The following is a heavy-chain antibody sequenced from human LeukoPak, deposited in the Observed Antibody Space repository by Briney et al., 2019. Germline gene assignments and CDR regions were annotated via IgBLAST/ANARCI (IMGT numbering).Heavy chain of an antibody. CDR2: IYYSGST. CDR3: ARIGHQNLDY. J-gene: IGHJ4*02. Sequence: SETLSLTCTVSGGSVSSTSYYWGWIRQPPGKGLEWIGSIYYSGSTYYNPSLKSRVTISVDTSKNRFSLKLSSVTAADTAVYYCARIGHQNLDYWGQGTLVTVSS. V-gene: IGHV4-39*07. CDR1: GGSVSSTSYY. D-gene: IGHD1-14*01.